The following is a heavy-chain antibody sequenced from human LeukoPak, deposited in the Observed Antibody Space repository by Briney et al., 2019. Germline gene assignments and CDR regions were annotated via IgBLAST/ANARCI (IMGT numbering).Heavy chain of an antibody. CDR2: INPSGGST. J-gene: IGHJ4*02. CDR1: GYTFTSYY. V-gene: IGHV1-46*01. CDR3: ARGWWSGSYYGGFLEDY. Sequence: GASVKVSCKASGYTFTSYYMHWVRQAPGQGLEWMGIINPSGGSTSYAQKFQGRVTMTRDTSTSTVYMELSSLRSEDTAVYYCARGWWSGSYYGGFLEDYWGQGTLVTVSS. D-gene: IGHD1-26*01.